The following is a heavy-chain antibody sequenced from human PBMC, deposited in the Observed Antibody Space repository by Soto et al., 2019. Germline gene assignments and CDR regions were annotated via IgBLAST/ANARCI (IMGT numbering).Heavy chain of an antibody. CDR3: AKDAIVAPVPYYYYYMDV. Sequence: PGGSLRLSCAASGFTFSSYGMHWVRQAPGKGLEWVAVISYDGSNKYYADSVKGRFTISRDNSKNTLYLQMNSLRAEDTAVYYCAKDAIVAPVPYYYYYMDVWGKGTTVTVSS. D-gene: IGHD5-12*01. J-gene: IGHJ6*03. V-gene: IGHV3-30*18. CDR2: ISYDGSNK. CDR1: GFTFSSYG.